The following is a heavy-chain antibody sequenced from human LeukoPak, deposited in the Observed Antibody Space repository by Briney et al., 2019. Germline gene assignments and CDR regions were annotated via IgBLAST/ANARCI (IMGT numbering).Heavy chain of an antibody. D-gene: IGHD2-2*01. CDR3: ARVGRYCSSTSCLVSYYYYYMDV. CDR1: GGSFSGYY. J-gene: IGHJ6*03. V-gene: IGHV4-34*01. CDR2: INHSGST. Sequence: SETPSLTCAVYGGSFSGYYWSWIRQPPGKGLEWIGEINHSGSTNYNPSLKSRVTISVDTSKNQFSLKLSSVTAADTAVYYCARVGRYCSSTSCLVSYYYYYMDVWGKGTTVTVSS.